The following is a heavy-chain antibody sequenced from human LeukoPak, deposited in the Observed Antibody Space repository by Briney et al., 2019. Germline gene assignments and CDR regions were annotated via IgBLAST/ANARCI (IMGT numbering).Heavy chain of an antibody. V-gene: IGHV3-53*01. D-gene: IGHD5-12*01. CDR3: AREGGSGYEGFDY. CDR1: GFTVSSNY. J-gene: IGHJ4*02. CDR2: IYSGGST. Sequence: GGSLRLSCAVSGFTVSSNYMSWVRQAPGKGLEWVSVIYSGGSTYYADSVKGRFTISRDNSKNTLYLQMNSLRAEDTAVYYCAREGGSGYEGFDYWGQGTLVTVSS.